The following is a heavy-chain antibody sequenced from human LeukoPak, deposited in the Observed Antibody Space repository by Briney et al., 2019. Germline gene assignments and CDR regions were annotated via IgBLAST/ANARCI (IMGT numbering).Heavy chain of an antibody. CDR2: INQSGST. J-gene: IGHJ4*02. D-gene: IGHD3-3*01. Sequence: PSETLSLTCAVYGGSFSGYYWSWIRQPPGKGLEWIGEINQSGSTNYNPSLKSRVTISVDTSKNQFSLKLSSVTAADTAVYYCARADYDFWSGYFYWGQGTLVTVSS. V-gene: IGHV4-34*01. CDR1: GGSFSGYY. CDR3: ARADYDFWSGYFY.